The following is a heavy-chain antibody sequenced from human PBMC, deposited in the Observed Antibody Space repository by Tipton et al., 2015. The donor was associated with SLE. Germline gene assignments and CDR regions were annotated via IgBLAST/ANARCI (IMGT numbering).Heavy chain of an antibody. CDR1: GFTFNNHW. Sequence: SLRLSCTGSGFTFNNHWMHWVRQAPGQGLVWVSRINTDGSSTSYADSVKGRFTISRDNAKNTLYLQMNSLRAEETAVYYCARGGGSSHRNAFDIWGQGTMVTVSS. CDR2: INTDGSST. CDR3: ARGGGSSHRNAFDI. J-gene: IGHJ3*02. D-gene: IGHD3-16*01. V-gene: IGHV3-74*01.